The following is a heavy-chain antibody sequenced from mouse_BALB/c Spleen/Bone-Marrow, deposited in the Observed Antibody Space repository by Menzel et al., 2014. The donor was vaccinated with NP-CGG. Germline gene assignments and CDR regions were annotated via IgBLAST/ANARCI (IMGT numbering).Heavy chain of an antibody. CDR1: GYSFTGYS. CDR2: INPYNVGT. J-gene: IGHJ4*01. D-gene: IGHD1-1*01. CDR3: ERGAFLLRSVALYY. V-gene: IGHV1-19*01. Sequence: EVQLQQSGPELVKPGASMKISCKASGYSFTGYSMNWVKQSHGKNLEWIGLINPYNVGTSYNQKFKGMAALTILTLANSAYTELMSLPSETSEVYYFERGAFLLRSVALYYWGQGTSVTVSS.